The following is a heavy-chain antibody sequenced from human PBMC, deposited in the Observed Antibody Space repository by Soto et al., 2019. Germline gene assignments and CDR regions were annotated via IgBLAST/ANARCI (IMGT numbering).Heavy chain of an antibody. D-gene: IGHD2-2*01. CDR3: AREDFGSCSSTTCLNWFDP. CDR1: GASITSYY. J-gene: IGHJ5*02. Sequence: QVLLQESGPGLVKPSETLSLTCSVSGASITSYYWSWIRQPPGKGLEWIGCIYHSGRPSYNPSLKSRVTISVDTSKNQLSLRLVSVTAADTALYFCAREDFGSCSSTTCLNWFDPWGQGTLVTVSS. V-gene: IGHV4-59*01. CDR2: IYHSGRP.